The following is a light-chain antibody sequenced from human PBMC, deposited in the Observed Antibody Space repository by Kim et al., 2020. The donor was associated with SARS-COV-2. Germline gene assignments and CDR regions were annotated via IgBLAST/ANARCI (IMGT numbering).Light chain of an antibody. CDR1: QGISSY. CDR3: QQLNSYPNT. J-gene: IGKJ4*01. V-gene: IGKV1-9*01. CDR2: AAS. Sequence: DIQLTQSPSFLSASVGDRVTITCRASQGISSYLAWYQQKPGKAPKLLIYAASTLQSGVPSRFSGSGSGTEFTLTISSLQPEDFATDYCQQLNSYPNTFGGGTKVDIK.